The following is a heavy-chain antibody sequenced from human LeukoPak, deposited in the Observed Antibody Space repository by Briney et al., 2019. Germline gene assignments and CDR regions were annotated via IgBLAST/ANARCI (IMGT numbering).Heavy chain of an antibody. V-gene: IGHV1-24*01. D-gene: IGHD6-19*01. Sequence: ASVKVSCKVFGETLHKLSMHWVRQAPGKGLEWVGGFDIEVGETIYAQKFQGRVTMTEDTASETAYMELSSLRSEDTAVYYCARTEWLVPLVFDYWGQGTLVTVSS. J-gene: IGHJ4*02. CDR3: ARTEWLVPLVFDY. CDR1: GETLHKLS. CDR2: FDIEVGET.